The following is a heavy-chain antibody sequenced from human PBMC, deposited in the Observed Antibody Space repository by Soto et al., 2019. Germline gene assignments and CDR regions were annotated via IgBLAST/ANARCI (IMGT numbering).Heavy chain of an antibody. CDR2: MYYSGST. Sequence: QVQLQESGPGLVKPSQTLSLTCTVSGGSISSGGYYWSWIRQHPGKGLEWIGYMYYSGSTYYNPSLKSRVTISVDTSKNQFSLKLSSVTAADTAVYYCARGPDCSGGSCYSSDIWGQGTMVTVSS. CDR3: ARGPDCSGGSCYSSDI. J-gene: IGHJ3*02. D-gene: IGHD2-15*01. CDR1: GGSISSGGYY. V-gene: IGHV4-31*03.